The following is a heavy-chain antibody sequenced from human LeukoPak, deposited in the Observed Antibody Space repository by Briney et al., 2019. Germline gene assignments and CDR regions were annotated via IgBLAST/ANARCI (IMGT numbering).Heavy chain of an antibody. CDR2: INHSGST. D-gene: IGHD4-11*01. Sequence: SETLSLTCAVYGGSFSGYYWSWIRQPPGKGLEWIGEINHSGSTNYNPSLKSRVTISVDTSKNQFSLKLSSVTAADTAVYYCGRLPTASPRDVWGKGTTVTVSS. V-gene: IGHV4-34*01. CDR1: GGSFSGYY. CDR3: GRLPTASPRDV. J-gene: IGHJ6*04.